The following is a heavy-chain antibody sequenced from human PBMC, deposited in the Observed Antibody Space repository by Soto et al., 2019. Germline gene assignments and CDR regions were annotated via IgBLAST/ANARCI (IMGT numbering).Heavy chain of an antibody. CDR2: FDPEGGET. CDR1: GYTLTELS. CDR3: ATGAWTTVTNAFDY. J-gene: IGHJ4*02. Sequence: ASVKVSCKVSGYTLTELSMHCVRQAPGKGLEWMGGFDPEGGETIYAQKFQGRVTMTEDTSTDTAYMELSSLRSEDTAVYYCATGAWTTVTNAFDYWCQGTLVTVS. V-gene: IGHV1-24*01. D-gene: IGHD4-4*01.